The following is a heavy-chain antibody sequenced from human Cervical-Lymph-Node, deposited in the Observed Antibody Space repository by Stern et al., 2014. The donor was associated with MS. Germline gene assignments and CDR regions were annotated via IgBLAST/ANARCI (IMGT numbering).Heavy chain of an antibody. J-gene: IGHJ3*02. Sequence: QLQLQESGPGLVKPSGTLSLTCAVSGGSISSSNWWSWVRQPPGKGLEWIGEIYHSGSTNYNPSLKSRVTISVDKSKNQSSLRLSSVTAADTAVYYCASLYYYDSSGYDAFDIWGQGTMVTVSS. D-gene: IGHD3-22*01. CDR3: ASLYYYDSSGYDAFDI. V-gene: IGHV4-4*02. CDR2: IYHSGST. CDR1: GGSISSSNW.